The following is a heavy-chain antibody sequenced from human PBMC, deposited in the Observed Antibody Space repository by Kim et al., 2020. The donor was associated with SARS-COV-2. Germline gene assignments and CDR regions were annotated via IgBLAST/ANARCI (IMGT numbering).Heavy chain of an antibody. CDR1: GFTFSSYS. J-gene: IGHJ6*02. CDR3: ARTYCSGGSCPYYYYYGMDG. Sequence: GGSLRLSCAASGFTFSSYSMNWVRQAPGKGLEWVSSISSSSSYIYYADSVKGRFTISRDNAKNSLYLQMNSLRAEDTAVYYCARTYCSGGSCPYYYYYGMDGWGQGTTATVSS. D-gene: IGHD2-15*01. V-gene: IGHV3-21*01. CDR2: ISSSSSYI.